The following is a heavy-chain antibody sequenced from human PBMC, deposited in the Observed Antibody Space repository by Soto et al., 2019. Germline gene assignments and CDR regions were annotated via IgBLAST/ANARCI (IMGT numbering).Heavy chain of an antibody. Sequence: GGSLRLSCAASGFTFSSYAMSWVRQAPGKGLEWVTAISGSGGSTYYADSVKGRFTFSRDNSKNTLYLQMNSLRAEVSAVYYCAKGSMTLSRPLDYWGQGTLVTVSS. J-gene: IGHJ4*02. CDR2: ISGSGGST. D-gene: IGHD3-22*01. CDR1: GFTFSSYA. V-gene: IGHV3-23*01. CDR3: AKGSMTLSRPLDY.